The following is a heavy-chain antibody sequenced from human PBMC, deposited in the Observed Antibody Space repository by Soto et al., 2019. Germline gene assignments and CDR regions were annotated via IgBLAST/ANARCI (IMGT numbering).Heavy chain of an antibody. CDR3: ARLATNLNAFDI. CDR2: INHSGST. Sequence: PSETLSLTCAFYGWSFSGYYWSWIRQPPGKGLEWIGEINHSGSTNYNPSLKSRVTISVDTSKNQFSLKLSSVTAADTAVYYCARLATNLNAFDIWGQGTMVTVSS. CDR1: GWSFSGYY. J-gene: IGHJ3*02. V-gene: IGHV4-34*01. D-gene: IGHD5-12*01.